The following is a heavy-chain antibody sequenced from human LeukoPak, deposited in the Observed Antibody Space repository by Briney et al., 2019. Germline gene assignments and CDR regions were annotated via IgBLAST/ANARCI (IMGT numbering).Heavy chain of an antibody. Sequence: ASVKVSCKASGYAFIDYYLHWVRQAPRQGLEWMGWISPNSGTTYYSQKFQGRVTMTSDTSISTAYMELSSLRLDDTAVYYCARDRDCSGGSCHNWFDPWGQGTLVTVSS. CDR2: ISPNSGTT. D-gene: IGHD2-15*01. V-gene: IGHV1-2*02. CDR1: GYAFIDYY. CDR3: ARDRDCSGGSCHNWFDP. J-gene: IGHJ5*02.